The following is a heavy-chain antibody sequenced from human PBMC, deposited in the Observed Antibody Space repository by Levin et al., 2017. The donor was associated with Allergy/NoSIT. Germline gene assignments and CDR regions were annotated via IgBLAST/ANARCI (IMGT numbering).Heavy chain of an antibody. CDR1: GGSLNEYY. CDR3: AQADLDSNDDDIERFRYFDL. J-gene: IGHJ2*01. V-gene: IGHV4-59*01. D-gene: IGHD3-3*01. Sequence: SETLSLTCTVSGGSLNEYYWNWIRQSPRKGLEWIGYIYYSGATTFNPSLRSRVSMSLDRSKNQFSLRLTSVTPADTAAYYCAQADLDSNDDDIERFRYFDLWSRGTLVSVS. CDR2: IYYSGAT.